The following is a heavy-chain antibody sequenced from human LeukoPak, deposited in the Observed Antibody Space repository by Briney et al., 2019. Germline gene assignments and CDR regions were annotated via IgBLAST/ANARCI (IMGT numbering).Heavy chain of an antibody. J-gene: IGHJ4*02. Sequence: SETLSLTCTVSGGSISSGDYYWSWIRQPPGKGLEWIGYIYYSGSTYYNPSLKSRVTRSVDTSKNQFSLKLSSVTAADTAVYYCARGFRGVVVVPADYFDYWGQGTLVTVSS. CDR2: IYYSGST. V-gene: IGHV4-30-4*08. CDR3: ARGFRGVVVVPADYFDY. CDR1: GGSISSGDYY. D-gene: IGHD2-2*01.